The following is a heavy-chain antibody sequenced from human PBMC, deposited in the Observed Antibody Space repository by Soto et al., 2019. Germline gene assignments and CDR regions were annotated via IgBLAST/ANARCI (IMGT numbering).Heavy chain of an antibody. D-gene: IGHD2-2*01. CDR2: ISSSTSHT. Sequence: QVQLVESGGGLVKPGGSLRLSCAVSGFTFSDYYMTWIRQAPGKGLEWVSYISSSTSHTNYADSVKGRFTISRDNAKNTLFLQMNSLRAEDTAGYYCARGRVAAADYFDFWGQGTLVTVSS. CDR1: GFTFSDYY. J-gene: IGHJ4*02. CDR3: ARGRVAAADYFDF. V-gene: IGHV3-11*05.